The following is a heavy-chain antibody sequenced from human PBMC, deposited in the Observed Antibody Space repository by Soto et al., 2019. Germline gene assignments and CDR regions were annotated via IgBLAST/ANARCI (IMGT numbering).Heavy chain of an antibody. CDR2: IKQDGNEK. CDR3: ARVASIAAFY. CDR1: GVSFYYYG. Sequence: GGCMRLSCVGSGVSFYYYGVSWVRQAPGKGLEWVANIKQDGNEKFYVESVRGRFTVSRDNAKNSLYLQMDSLRAEDTAVYYCARVASIAAFYWGQGTLVTVSS. V-gene: IGHV3-7*05. J-gene: IGHJ4*02. D-gene: IGHD6-6*01.